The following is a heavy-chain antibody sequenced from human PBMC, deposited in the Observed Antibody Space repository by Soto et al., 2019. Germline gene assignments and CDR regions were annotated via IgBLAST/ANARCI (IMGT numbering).Heavy chain of an antibody. V-gene: IGHV3-33*01. J-gene: IGHJ3*02. Sequence: GGSLRLSCAASGFTFSSYGMHWVRQAPGKGLEWVAVIWYDGSNKYYTDSVKGRFTISRDNSKNTLYLQMNSLRAEDTAVYYCARDGAYYDILTGWEDAFDIWGQGTMVTVSS. CDR1: GFTFSSYG. CDR3: ARDGAYYDILTGWEDAFDI. D-gene: IGHD3-9*01. CDR2: IWYDGSNK.